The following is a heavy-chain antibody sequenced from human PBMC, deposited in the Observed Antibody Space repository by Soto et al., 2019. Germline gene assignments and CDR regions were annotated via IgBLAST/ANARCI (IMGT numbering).Heavy chain of an antibody. J-gene: IGHJ4*02. CDR2: IYYSGST. Sequence: SETLSLTCTVSGGSISSGGYYWSWIRQHPGKCLEWIVYIYYSGSTYYNPSLKSRVTISVDTFKNQFSLKLSSVTAADTALYYCARGFSGDTAMGYFDYWGQGTLVTVSS. CDR3: ARGFSGDTAMGYFDY. CDR1: GGSISSGGYY. V-gene: IGHV4-31*03. D-gene: IGHD5-18*01.